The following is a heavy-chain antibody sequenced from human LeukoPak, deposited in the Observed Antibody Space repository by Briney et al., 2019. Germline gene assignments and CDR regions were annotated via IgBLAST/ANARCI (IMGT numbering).Heavy chain of an antibody. Sequence: GGSLRLSCAASGFTFSSYGMHWVRQAPGKGLEWVAVISYDGSNKYYADSVKGRFTISRDNSKNTLYLQMDSLRAEDTAVYYCAKDSDYDSSGYFDYWGQGTLVTVSS. CDR2: ISYDGSNK. CDR3: AKDSDYDSSGYFDY. D-gene: IGHD3-22*01. V-gene: IGHV3-30*18. CDR1: GFTFSSYG. J-gene: IGHJ4*02.